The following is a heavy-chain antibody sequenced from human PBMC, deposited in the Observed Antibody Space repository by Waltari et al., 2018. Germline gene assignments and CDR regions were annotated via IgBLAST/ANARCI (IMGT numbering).Heavy chain of an antibody. D-gene: IGHD3-10*01. Sequence: EMHLLESGGRLAQPGESLRLSCAASGFTFSAYAMAWVRQAPGKGLEWVSTISNSDDTTYYAESVKGRFTISRDNSKSTLFLQMNSLRADDTAIYYCARSTRGSFDFWGQGALVTVSS. V-gene: IGHV3-23*01. CDR2: ISNSDDTT. CDR3: ARSTRGSFDF. J-gene: IGHJ4*02. CDR1: GFTFSAYA.